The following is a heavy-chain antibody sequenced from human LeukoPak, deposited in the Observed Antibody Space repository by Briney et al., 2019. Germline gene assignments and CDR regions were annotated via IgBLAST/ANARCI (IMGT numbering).Heavy chain of an antibody. CDR3: AKGPSGSLNSYHHRGMDV. CDR2: ISNDGHDK. V-gene: IGHV3-30*18. D-gene: IGHD4-23*01. Sequence: GGSLRLSCAISGFPFSTYGMHWVRRAPGKGLEWVAVISNDGHDKYYADSVKGRFTISRDNSKNTLYLQMNSLTVEDTAVYYCAKGPSGSLNSYHHRGMDVWGQGTTVTVSS. CDR1: GFPFSTYG. J-gene: IGHJ6*02.